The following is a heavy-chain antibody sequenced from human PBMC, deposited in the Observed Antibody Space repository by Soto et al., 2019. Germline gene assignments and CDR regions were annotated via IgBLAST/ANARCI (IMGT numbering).Heavy chain of an antibody. Sequence: VASVKVSCKASGYTFTSYGISWVRQAPGQGLEWMGWISAYNGNTNYAQKLQGKVXMTTDKYTSNAHMEMRRLRSAETAVYYRERSGALSNTVNTWPLYYSYSMDVWGNGTTVTVS. CDR1: GYTFTSYG. J-gene: IGHJ6*03. D-gene: IGHD4-4*01. CDR3: ERSGALSNTVNTWPLYYSYSMDV. CDR2: ISAYNGNT. V-gene: IGHV1-18*01.